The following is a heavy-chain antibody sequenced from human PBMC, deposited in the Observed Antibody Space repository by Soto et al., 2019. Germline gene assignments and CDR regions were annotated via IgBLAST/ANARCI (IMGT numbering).Heavy chain of an antibody. CDR3: AKDRNIVVVIANDAFDI. V-gene: IGHV3-30*18. D-gene: IGHD2-21*01. CDR1: GFTFSSYG. CDR2: ISYDGSNK. J-gene: IGHJ3*02. Sequence: QVQLVESGGGVVQPGRSLRLSCAASGFTFSSYGMHWVRQAPGKGLEWVAVISYDGSNKYYADSVKGRFTISRDNSKNTLYLQMDSLRADNTAVYYCAKDRNIVVVIANDAFDIWGQGTIVTVSS.